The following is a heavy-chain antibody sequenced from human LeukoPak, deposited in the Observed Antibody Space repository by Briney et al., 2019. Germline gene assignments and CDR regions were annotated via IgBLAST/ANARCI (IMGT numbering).Heavy chain of an antibody. CDR1: GFTFDDYA. CDR3: AKGPGMATVKRYLDY. J-gene: IGHJ4*02. D-gene: IGHD5-24*01. Sequence: PGRSLRLSCAASGFTFDDYAMHWVRQAPGKGLEWVSGLSWNSGSIDYADSVKGRFTISRDNAKNSLYLQMNSLRAEDTALYYCAKGPGMATVKRYLDYWGQGTLVTVSP. CDR2: LSWNSGSI. V-gene: IGHV3-9*01.